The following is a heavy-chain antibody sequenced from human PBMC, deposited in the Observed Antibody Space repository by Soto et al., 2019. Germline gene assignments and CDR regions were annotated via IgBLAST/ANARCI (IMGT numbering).Heavy chain of an antibody. CDR2: ISSTGSYT. V-gene: IGHV3-11*05. Sequence: PGRSLRLSCAASGFTFSSYAMSWVRHAPGTELEWVSYISSTGSYTNYAESVKGRFTISRDNAKNSLYLQMDSLRDEDTAVYYCARDPSIRSPPDYWGRGTLVTVSS. D-gene: IGHD3-3*02. CDR3: ARDPSIRSPPDY. CDR1: GFTFSSYA. J-gene: IGHJ4*02.